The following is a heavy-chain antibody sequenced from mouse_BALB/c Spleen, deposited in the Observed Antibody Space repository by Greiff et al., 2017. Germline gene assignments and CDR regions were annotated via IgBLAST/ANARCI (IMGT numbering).Heavy chain of an antibody. D-gene: IGHD1-1*01. J-gene: IGHJ2*01. Sequence: EVQGVESGGGLVQPGGSLILSCAASGFTFSSYGMSWVRQTPDKRLELVATINSNGGSTYYPDSVKGRFTISRDNAKNTLYLQMSSLKSEDTAMYYCARDRGYGSSYDYWGQGTTLTVSS. V-gene: IGHV5-6-3*01. CDR3: ARDRGYGSSYDY. CDR1: GFTFSSYG. CDR2: INSNGGST.